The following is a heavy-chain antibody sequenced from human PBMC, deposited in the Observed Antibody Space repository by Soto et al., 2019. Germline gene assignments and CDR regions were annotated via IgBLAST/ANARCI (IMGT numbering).Heavy chain of an antibody. CDR1: GGTFSSYA. D-gene: IGHD3-16*01. J-gene: IGHJ4*02. CDR3: ARDLGGWSDTGYFGL. V-gene: IGHV1-69*01. Sequence: QVQLVQSGAEVKKPGSSVKVSCKASGGTFSSYAISWVRQAPGQGLEWMGGIIPIFGTANYAQKFQGRGTIIADESTSTAYMELSRLRSEDTAVYYCARDLGGWSDTGYFGLWGQGTLVTVSS. CDR2: IIPIFGTA.